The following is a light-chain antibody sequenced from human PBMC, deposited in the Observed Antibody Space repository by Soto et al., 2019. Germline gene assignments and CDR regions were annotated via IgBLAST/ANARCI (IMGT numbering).Light chain of an antibody. CDR1: RGVLDRSTNKNF. V-gene: IGKV4-1*01. CDR2: WAS. J-gene: IGKJ3*01. CDR3: QQYLSAPFT. Sequence: DTVMTQSPDSLAVSLGERATINCRSSRGVLDRSTNKNFLAWYQQKPGQPPKLLISWASTRESGVPDRFSGSGSETDFTLTISSLQAEDVAVYYCQQYLSAPFTFGPGTNVQIK.